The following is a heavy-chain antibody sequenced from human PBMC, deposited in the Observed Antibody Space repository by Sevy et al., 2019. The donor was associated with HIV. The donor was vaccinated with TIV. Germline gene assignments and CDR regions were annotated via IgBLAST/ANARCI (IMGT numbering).Heavy chain of an antibody. V-gene: IGHV3-21*01. D-gene: IGHD3-22*01. CDR2: ISSGSSYK. CDR3: TRVDYYDTSGSHY. Sequence: GGSLRLSCEASGFTFRDYSMNWVRQAPWKGLEWVSSISSGSSYKKYGDSVKGRFTISRDNAKNSLYLQLNSLRAEDTAVYYCTRVDYYDTSGSHYWGQGTLVTVSS. CDR1: GFTFRDYS. J-gene: IGHJ4*02.